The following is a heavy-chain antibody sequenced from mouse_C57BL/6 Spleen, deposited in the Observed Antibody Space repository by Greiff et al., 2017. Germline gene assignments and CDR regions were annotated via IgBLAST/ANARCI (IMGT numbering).Heavy chain of an antibody. CDR3: ARIPIYYGNHYWYFDV. J-gene: IGHJ1*03. D-gene: IGHD2-1*01. CDR2: IYPGSGST. Sequence: VQLQQPGAELVKPGASVKMSCKASGYTFTSYWITWVKQRPGQGLEWIGDIYPGSGSTNYNEKFKSKATLTVDTSSRTAYMQLSSLTSEDSAVYYCARIPIYYGNHYWYFDVWGTGTTVTVSS. V-gene: IGHV1-55*01. CDR1: GYTFTSYW.